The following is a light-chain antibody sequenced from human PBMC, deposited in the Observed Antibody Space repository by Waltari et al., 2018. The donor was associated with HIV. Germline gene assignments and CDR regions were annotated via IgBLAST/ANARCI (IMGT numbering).Light chain of an antibody. J-gene: IGLJ1*01. CDR1: NSNLGSNT. Sequence: QSVLTQPPSASGTPGQRVTTPCSGSNSNLGSNTANWYQQLPGTAPNLLIYGNSQRPSGVPDRFSGSKSGTSASLAISGLQSDDEAHYYCAAWDDSLSVYVFATGTKVTVL. CDR2: GNS. V-gene: IGLV1-44*01. CDR3: AAWDDSLSVYV.